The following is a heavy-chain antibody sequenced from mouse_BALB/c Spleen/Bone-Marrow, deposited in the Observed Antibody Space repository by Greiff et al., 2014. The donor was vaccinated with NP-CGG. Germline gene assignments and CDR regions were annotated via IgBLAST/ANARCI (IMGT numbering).Heavy chain of an antibody. Sequence: EVQRVESGAELVKPGASVKLSCTASGFNIKDTYMHWVKQRPEQGLEWIGRIDPANGNTKYDPKFQGKATITADTSTNTAYLQLSSLTSEDTAVYYCARRDDGYYTYWGQGTLVTVSA. CDR3: ARRDDGYYTY. D-gene: IGHD2-3*01. CDR2: IDPANGNT. V-gene: IGHV14-3*02. CDR1: GFNIKDTY. J-gene: IGHJ3*01.